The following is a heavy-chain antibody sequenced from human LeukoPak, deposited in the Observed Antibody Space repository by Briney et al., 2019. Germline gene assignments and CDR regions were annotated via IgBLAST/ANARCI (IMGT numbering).Heavy chain of an antibody. Sequence: ASVKVSCKASGYTFTSYGISRVRQAPGQGLEWMGWISAYNGNTNYAQKLQGRVTMTTDTSTSTAYMELRSLRSDDTAVYYCARVGIYCSSTSCYASDFDYWGQGTLVTVSS. V-gene: IGHV1-18*01. CDR1: GYTFTSYG. J-gene: IGHJ4*02. D-gene: IGHD2-2*01. CDR2: ISAYNGNT. CDR3: ARVGIYCSSTSCYASDFDY.